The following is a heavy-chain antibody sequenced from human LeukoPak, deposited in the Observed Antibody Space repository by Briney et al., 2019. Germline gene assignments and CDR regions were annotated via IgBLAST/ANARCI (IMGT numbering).Heavy chain of an antibody. CDR1: GGTFSSYA. CDR3: ARLFSYGSGRDY. D-gene: IGHD3-10*01. Sequence: SVKVSCKASGGTFSSYAISWVRQAPGQGLEWMGGIIPIFGTANYAQKFQGRVTITADESTSTAYVELSSLRSEDTAVYYCARLFSYGSGRDYWGQGTLVTVSS. CDR2: IIPIFGTA. V-gene: IGHV1-69*13. J-gene: IGHJ4*02.